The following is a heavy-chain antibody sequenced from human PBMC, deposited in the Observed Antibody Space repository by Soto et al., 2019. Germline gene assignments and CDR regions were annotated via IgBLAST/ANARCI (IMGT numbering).Heavy chain of an antibody. D-gene: IGHD3-22*01. V-gene: IGHV1-69*12. CDR2: IIPIFGTA. J-gene: IGHJ4*02. Sequence: QVQVVQSGAEVKKPGSSVKVSCKASGGTFSSYAISWVRQAPGQGLAWMGGIIPIFGTADYAQKFQGRVTITADESTSTGNMELSSLRSEDTAVYYCASHYDSSGYYYRGLDYWGQGTLVTVSS. CDR1: GGTFSSYA. CDR3: ASHYDSSGYYYRGLDY.